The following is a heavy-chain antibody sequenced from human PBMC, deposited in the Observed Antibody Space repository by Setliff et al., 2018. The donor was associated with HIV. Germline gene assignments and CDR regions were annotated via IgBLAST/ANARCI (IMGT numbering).Heavy chain of an antibody. Sequence: ASVKVSCKASGGTFSGYAINWVRQAPGQSLEWMGWINVGKGDTKYSQEFQGRITMTEDSSTDTAYMELGSLTSDDTAVYYCATAKEHWLTEGGFDFWGQGTLVTVSS. CDR1: GGTFSGYA. D-gene: IGHD6-19*01. V-gene: IGHV1-3*01. CDR2: INVGKGDT. CDR3: ATAKEHWLTEGGFDF. J-gene: IGHJ4*02.